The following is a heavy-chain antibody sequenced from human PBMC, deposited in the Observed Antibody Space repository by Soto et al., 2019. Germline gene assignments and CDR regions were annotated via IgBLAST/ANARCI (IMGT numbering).Heavy chain of an antibody. CDR1: GFTFSSYS. D-gene: IGHD2-2*02. J-gene: IGHJ3*02. CDR2: ISSTSNPI. CDR3: VRGGRGYTRDDVFDI. V-gene: IGHV3-21*06. Sequence: GSLRLSCVDSGFTFSSYSMNWVRQAPGKGLEWVSSISSTSNPIFYADSLKGRFTISRDNAKNSLYLQMNSLRAEDTAVYYCVRGGRGYTRDDVFDIWGQGTMVTVSS.